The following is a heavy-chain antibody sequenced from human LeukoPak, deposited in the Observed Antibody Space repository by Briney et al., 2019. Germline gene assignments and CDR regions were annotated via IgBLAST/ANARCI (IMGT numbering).Heavy chain of an antibody. Sequence: GGSLRLSCAASGFTVSSNYMTWVRQAPGRGLEWVSVIYKNAITYYADTVKGRFTISRDNSKNMLYLQMNSLGAEDTAVYYCARSLRVRGVPDYMDVWGKGTTVTISS. CDR3: ARSLRVRGVPDYMDV. J-gene: IGHJ6*03. D-gene: IGHD3-10*01. V-gene: IGHV3-53*01. CDR2: IYKNAIT. CDR1: GFTVSSNY.